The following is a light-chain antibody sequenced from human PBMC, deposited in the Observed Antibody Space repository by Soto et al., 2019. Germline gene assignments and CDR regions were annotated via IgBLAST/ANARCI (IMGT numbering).Light chain of an antibody. V-gene: IGKV3-20*01. CDR1: QSISSSY. CDR3: QQYVSPPPT. CDR2: DAS. Sequence: EIVLTQSPGTLSLSPGERATLSCRASQSISSSYLAWYQQKPGQAPRLLIYDASSRATGIPDRFSGSGSGTDFTLTISRLEPEDFAVYYCQQYVSPPPTFGQGTKVDNK. J-gene: IGKJ1*01.